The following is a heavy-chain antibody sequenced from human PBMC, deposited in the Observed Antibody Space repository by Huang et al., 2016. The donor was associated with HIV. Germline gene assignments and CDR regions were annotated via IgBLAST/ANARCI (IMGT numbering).Heavy chain of an antibody. CDR1: GYIFSDYL. CDR2: IITYNGNT. D-gene: IGHD5-12*01. V-gene: IGHV1-18*01. Sequence: QVQLVQSGVEVKKPGASVKVPCKASGYIFSDYLITWVRQAPGQGLEWMGWIITYNGNTKNAKNSQDRVNMSTDTTTSTAYMELRGLRTGDTDLYYCARLWSRDGYNWDYWGQGTLVTVPS. CDR3: ARLWSRDGYNWDY. J-gene: IGHJ4*02.